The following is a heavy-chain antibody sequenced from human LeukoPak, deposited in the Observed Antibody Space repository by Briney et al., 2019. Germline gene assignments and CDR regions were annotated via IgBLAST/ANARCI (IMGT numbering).Heavy chain of an antibody. CDR1: GGSISSSSYY. J-gene: IGHJ4*02. CDR3: ARHVGSSWENDY. D-gene: IGHD6-13*01. V-gene: IGHV4-39*01. Sequence: PSETLSLTCTVSGGSISSSSYYWGWIRQPPGKGLEWIGSIYYSGSTYYNPSLKSQVTISVDTSKNQFSLKLSSVTAADTAVYYCARHVGSSWENDYWGQGTLVTVSS. CDR2: IYYSGST.